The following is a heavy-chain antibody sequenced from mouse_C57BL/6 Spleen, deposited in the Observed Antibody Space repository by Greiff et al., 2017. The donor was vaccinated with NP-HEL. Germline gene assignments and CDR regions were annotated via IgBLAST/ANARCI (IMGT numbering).Heavy chain of an antibody. Sequence: QVQLKQSGAELVKPGASVKLSCKASGYTFTSYWMQWVKQRPGQGLEWIGEIDPSDSYTNYNQKFKGKATLTVDTSSSTAYMQLSSLTSEDSAVYYCARPCTGNAMDYWGQGTSVTVSA. CDR2: IDPSDSYT. CDR3: ARPCTGNAMDY. J-gene: IGHJ4*01. V-gene: IGHV1-50*01. D-gene: IGHD6-1*01. CDR1: GYTFTSYW.